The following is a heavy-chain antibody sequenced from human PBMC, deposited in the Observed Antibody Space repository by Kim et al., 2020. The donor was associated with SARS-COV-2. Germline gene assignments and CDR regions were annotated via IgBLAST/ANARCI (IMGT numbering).Heavy chain of an antibody. J-gene: IGHJ4*01. CDR2: ISHNGKTK. V-gene: IGHV3-11*01. CDR3: ARATHYF. CDR1: GFTFSDHD. Sequence: GGSLRLSCAGTGFTFSDHDLSWVRQAPGKGLEWLLQISHNGKTKYESDSVKGRFTISRDNTKNSLYLQMNSLRAEDTAVYYCARATHYF.